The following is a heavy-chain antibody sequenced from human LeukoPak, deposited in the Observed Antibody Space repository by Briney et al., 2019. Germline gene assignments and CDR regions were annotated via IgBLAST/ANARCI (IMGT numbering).Heavy chain of an antibody. CDR1: GFTFSNAW. J-gene: IGHJ4*02. CDR3: ARHAGSRPVVD. V-gene: IGHV3-15*01. D-gene: IGHD6-13*01. Sequence: GGSLRLSCAASGFTFSNAWMSWVRQAPGKGLEWVGRIKSKTDGGTTDYAAPVKGRFTISRDDSKNTLYLQMNSLKTEDTAVYYCARHAGSRPVVDWGQGTLVTVSS. CDR2: IKSKTDGGTT.